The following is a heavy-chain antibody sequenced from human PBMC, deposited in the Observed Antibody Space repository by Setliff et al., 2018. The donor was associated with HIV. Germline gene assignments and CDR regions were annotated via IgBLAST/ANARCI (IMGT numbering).Heavy chain of an antibody. Sequence: ETLSLTCTVSGGSISSSSYYWGWIRQPPGKGLEWIGSIYYSGSTYYNPSLKSRVTISVDTSKNQFSLKLSTVTAADTAVYYCARDLYSSGWYGLYYYGMDVWGQGTTVTVSS. CDR2: IYYSGST. V-gene: IGHV4-39*07. CDR1: GGSISSSSYY. CDR3: ARDLYSSGWYGLYYYGMDV. J-gene: IGHJ6*02. D-gene: IGHD6-19*01.